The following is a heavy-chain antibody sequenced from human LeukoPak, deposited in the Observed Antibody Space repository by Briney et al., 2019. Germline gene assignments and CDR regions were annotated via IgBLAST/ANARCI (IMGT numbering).Heavy chain of an antibody. D-gene: IGHD2-2*01. Sequence: ASVKVSCKASGGTFISYTISWVRQAPGQGLEWMGRIIPILGIANYAQKFQGRVTITADKSTSTAYMELSSLRSEDTAVYYCARGGRYCSSTSCLGFCFDPWGQGTLVTVSS. V-gene: IGHV1-69*02. J-gene: IGHJ5*02. CDR3: ARGGRYCSSTSCLGFCFDP. CDR1: GGTFISYT. CDR2: IIPILGIA.